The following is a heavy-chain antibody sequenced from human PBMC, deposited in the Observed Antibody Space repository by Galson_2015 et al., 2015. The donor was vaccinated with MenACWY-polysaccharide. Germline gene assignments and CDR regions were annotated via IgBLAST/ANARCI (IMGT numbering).Heavy chain of an antibody. CDR3: AKDKGGSYWTFDF. V-gene: IGHV3-23*01. D-gene: IGHD1-1*01. J-gene: IGHJ4*02. CDR2: ISAGGDNT. CDR1: GFTFNSYD. Sequence: SLRLSCAASGFTFNSYDMTWVRQAPGKGLEWVSKISAGGDNTYYGDSVKGQFTISRDNSKNMLYLQMHSLRAEDTAVYYCAKDKGGSYWTFDFWGQGALVTVSS.